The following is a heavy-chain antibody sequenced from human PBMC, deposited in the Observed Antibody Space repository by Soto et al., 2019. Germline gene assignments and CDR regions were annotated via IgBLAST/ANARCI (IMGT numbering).Heavy chain of an antibody. CDR1: GFTFSDYY. CDR2: ISSSGSTI. Sequence: GGSLRLSCAASGFTFSDYYMSWIRQAPGKGLEWVSYISSSGSTIYYADSVKGRFTISRDNAKNSLYLQMNSLRAEDTAVYYCARAGVAYYYYYYMDVWGKGTTVTVSS. CDR3: ARAGVAYYYYYYMDV. V-gene: IGHV3-11*01. D-gene: IGHD5-12*01. J-gene: IGHJ6*03.